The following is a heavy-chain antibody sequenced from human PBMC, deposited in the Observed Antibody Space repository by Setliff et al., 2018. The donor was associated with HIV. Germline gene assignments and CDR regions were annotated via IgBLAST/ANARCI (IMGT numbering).Heavy chain of an antibody. Sequence: GGSLRLSCASSGFTFSSYAMTWVRQAPGKGLECVAVISGSGGDTYYADSVKGRFVISREKSKSTLYLQMNSLRAEDTAVYYCARCSVGWSREEHPRPDGAFHIWGQGSMVTVSS. CDR1: GFTFSSYA. J-gene: IGHJ3*02. D-gene: IGHD3-3*01. V-gene: IGHV3-23*01. CDR2: ISGSGGDT. CDR3: ARCSVGWSREEHPRPDGAFHI.